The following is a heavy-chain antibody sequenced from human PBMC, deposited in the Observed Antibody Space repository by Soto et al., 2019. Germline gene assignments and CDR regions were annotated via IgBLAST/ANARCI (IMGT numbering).Heavy chain of an antibody. D-gene: IGHD1-26*01. J-gene: IGHJ3*02. CDR1: GFTFSSYG. Sequence: QVQLVESGGGVVQPGRSLRLSCAASGFTFSSYGMHWVRQAPGKGLEWVAVISYDGSNKYYADSVKGRFTISRDNSKNTLYLEMNSLRAEDTAVYYCAKVGRWVLLSAFDIWGQGTMVTVSS. V-gene: IGHV3-30*18. CDR3: AKVGRWVLLSAFDI. CDR2: ISYDGSNK.